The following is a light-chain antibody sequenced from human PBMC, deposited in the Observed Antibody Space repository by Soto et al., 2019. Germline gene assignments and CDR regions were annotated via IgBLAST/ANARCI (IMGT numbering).Light chain of an antibody. Sequence: EIVLTQSPGTLSLSPGERATLSCRASQSVSSSYIAWYQQKPGQAPRLLIYGASSRATGIPDRFSGSGSGTDFTLTISRLEPGDFAVYYCQQYGSSPFPFGPGTKVDIK. CDR3: QQYGSSPFP. CDR1: QSVSSSY. CDR2: GAS. V-gene: IGKV3-20*01. J-gene: IGKJ3*01.